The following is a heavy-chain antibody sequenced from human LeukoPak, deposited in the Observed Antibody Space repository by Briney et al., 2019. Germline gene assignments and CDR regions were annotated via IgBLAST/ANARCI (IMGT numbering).Heavy chain of an antibody. J-gene: IGHJ3*02. D-gene: IGHD3-10*01. CDR1: RFTFNTYA. V-gene: IGHV3-48*02. CDR3: ARDLHYAFDI. Sequence: GGSLRLSCAASRFTFNTYAMSWVRQAPGKGLEWVSHIYSSDTTYADSVKGRFTISRDNAKNSLYLQMNSLRDEDTAVYYCARDLHYAFDIWGQGTMVTASS. CDR2: IYSSDTT.